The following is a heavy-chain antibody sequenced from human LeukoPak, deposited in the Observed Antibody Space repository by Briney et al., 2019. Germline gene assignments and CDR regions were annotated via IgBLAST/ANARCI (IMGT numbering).Heavy chain of an antibody. D-gene: IGHD2-15*01. Sequence: GASVKVSCKASGYTFTGYYMHWVRQAPGQGLEWMGWINPNSCGTNYAQKFQGRVTMTRDTSISTAYMELSRLRSDDTAVYYCARAIGDSWDIDYWGQGTLVTVSS. CDR1: GYTFTGYY. J-gene: IGHJ4*02. CDR2: INPNSCGT. V-gene: IGHV1-2*02. CDR3: ARAIGDSWDIDY.